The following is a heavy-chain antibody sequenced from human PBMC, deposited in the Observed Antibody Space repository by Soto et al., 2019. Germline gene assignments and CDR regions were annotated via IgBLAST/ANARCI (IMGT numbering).Heavy chain of an antibody. Sequence: GGSLRLSCAASGFTFSNYAMHWVRQAPGKGLEWVAVISYEGSNKYYADSVKGRFTISRDNSKNTLYLQMNSLRAEDTAVYFCARDRALAYCSGGRCYSDYYYGMDVWGQGTTVTVSS. CDR2: ISYEGSNK. CDR1: GFTFSNYA. D-gene: IGHD2-15*01. J-gene: IGHJ6*02. V-gene: IGHV3-30-3*01. CDR3: ARDRALAYCSGGRCYSDYYYGMDV.